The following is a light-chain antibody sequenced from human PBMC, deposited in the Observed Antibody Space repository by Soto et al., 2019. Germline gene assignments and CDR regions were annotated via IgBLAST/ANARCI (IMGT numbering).Light chain of an antibody. CDR3: QQSFT. CDR2: KAS. Sequence: DIQMTQSPSTLSASVGDRVTITCRASQSISCWLAWYQQKPGKAPKLLIYKASTLESGVPSRFSGRGSGTEFNLPVSSLQPGDFATYYCQQSFTFGPGTKVDIK. V-gene: IGKV1-5*03. J-gene: IGKJ3*01. CDR1: QSISCW.